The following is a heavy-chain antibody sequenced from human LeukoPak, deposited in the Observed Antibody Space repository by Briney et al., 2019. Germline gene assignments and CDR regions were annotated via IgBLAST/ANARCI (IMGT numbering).Heavy chain of an antibody. CDR1: GGSISSSSYY. V-gene: IGHV4-39*01. J-gene: IGHJ3*02. Sequence: SETLSLTCTVSGGSISSSSYYWGWIRQPPGKGLEWIGSIYYSGSTYYNPSLKSRVTISVDTSKNQFSLKLSSVTAADTAVYYCARAHEVWFGEPSGAFDIWGQGTMVTVSS. CDR2: IYYSGST. CDR3: ARAHEVWFGEPSGAFDI. D-gene: IGHD3-10*01.